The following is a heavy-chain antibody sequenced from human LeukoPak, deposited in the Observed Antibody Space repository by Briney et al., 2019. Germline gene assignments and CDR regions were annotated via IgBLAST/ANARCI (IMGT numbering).Heavy chain of an antibody. V-gene: IGHV3-30*04. Sequence: QTGRSLRLSCAASGFTFSTYAMHWVRQAPGKGLEWVAVISYDGSNKYYADSVKGRSTISRDNSKNTLYLQMNSLRAEDTAVYYCARASGYSYGPMGNYFDYWGQGTLVTVSS. CDR1: GFTFSTYA. J-gene: IGHJ4*02. CDR3: ARASGYSYGPMGNYFDY. CDR2: ISYDGSNK. D-gene: IGHD5-18*01.